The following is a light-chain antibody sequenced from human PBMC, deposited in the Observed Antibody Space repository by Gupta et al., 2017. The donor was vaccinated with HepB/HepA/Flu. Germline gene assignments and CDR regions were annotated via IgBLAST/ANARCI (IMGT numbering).Light chain of an antibody. J-gene: IGLJ1*01. CDR2: NFI. CDR3: LSYISSNTLNYV. Sequence: QSVLTQPASVSGSPGQSNIISCTGTSSDVGVYNYVSWYQYHPGKAPKLMIYNFINRPSRVSTRFSGSKSGNTASLTISGLQSEDEADYYCLSYISSNTLNYVFGTGTKVTVL. V-gene: IGLV2-14*03. CDR1: SSDVGVYNY.